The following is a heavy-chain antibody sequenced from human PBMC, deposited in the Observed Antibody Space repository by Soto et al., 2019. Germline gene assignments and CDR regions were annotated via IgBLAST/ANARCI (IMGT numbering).Heavy chain of an antibody. D-gene: IGHD3-3*01. J-gene: IGHJ5*02. CDR2: IYYSGST. CDR3: ARSIFGVVIIPVGGWFDP. CDR1: GGSISSGDYY. Sequence: SETLSLTCTVSGGSISSGDYYWSWIRQPPGKGLEWIGYIYYSGSTYYNPSLKSRVTISVDTSKNQFSLKLSSVTAEDTAVYYCARSIFGVVIIPVGGWFDPWGQGTMVTVSS. V-gene: IGHV4-30-4*01.